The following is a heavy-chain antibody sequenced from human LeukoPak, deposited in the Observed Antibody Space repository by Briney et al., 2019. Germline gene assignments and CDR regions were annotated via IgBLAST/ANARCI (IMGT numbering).Heavy chain of an antibody. CDR3: AREIPGSVGAFDI. Sequence: ESGEPLRLSCVGSGFTFRDFAMHWVRQAPGKGLEWMAVVSSDEKAIYYADSVKGRFTISRDNSKNTLYLQMNSLRAEDTAVYYCAREIPGSVGAFDIWGQGTMVTVSS. CDR2: VSSDEKAI. J-gene: IGHJ3*02. V-gene: IGHV3-30*04. CDR1: GFTFRDFA. D-gene: IGHD1-26*01.